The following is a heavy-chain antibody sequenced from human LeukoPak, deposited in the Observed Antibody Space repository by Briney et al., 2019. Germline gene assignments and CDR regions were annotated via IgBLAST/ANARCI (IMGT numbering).Heavy chain of an antibody. Sequence: GGSLRLSCAASGFTFSSYAMHWVRQAPGRGLEWVAPIRSNGSNKYYADSLRGRFTISRDNSKTTLYLQMNSLRAEDTAVYYCARDPGKAAAGTKDYYYYYMDVWGKGTTVTVSS. D-gene: IGHD6-13*01. CDR1: GFTFSSYA. CDR3: ARDPGKAAAGTKDYYYYYMDV. J-gene: IGHJ6*03. V-gene: IGHV3-30*02. CDR2: IRSNGSNK.